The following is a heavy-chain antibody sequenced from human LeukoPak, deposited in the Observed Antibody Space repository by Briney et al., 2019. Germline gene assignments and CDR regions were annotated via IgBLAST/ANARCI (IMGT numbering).Heavy chain of an antibody. J-gene: IGHJ1*01. CDR3: TSWGDTTAEYFQR. Sequence: GVSLRLSCVVSGFTFNRCWMNWVRQAPGKGLEWVAHINPDGRDTYYVDSVKGRFTISRDNAQNSMYLQMNSLRVEDTAVYYCTSWGDTTAEYFQRWGQGTLVTVSS. V-gene: IGHV3-7*01. D-gene: IGHD2-21*02. CDR2: INPDGRDT. CDR1: GFTFNRCW.